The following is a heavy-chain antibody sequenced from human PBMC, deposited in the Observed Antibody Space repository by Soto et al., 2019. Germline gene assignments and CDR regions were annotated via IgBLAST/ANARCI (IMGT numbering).Heavy chain of an antibody. Sequence: SETLSLTCTVSGGSIRSYYLSWLRQPPGKGLEWTGYLYYSGSTNYNPSLKSRVTISVDTSKNQFSLKLSSVTAADTAVYYCAKDPAEGYYGMDVWGQGTTVTSP. J-gene: IGHJ6*02. CDR1: GGSIRSYY. CDR3: AKDPAEGYYGMDV. CDR2: LYYSGST. V-gene: IGHV4-59*01.